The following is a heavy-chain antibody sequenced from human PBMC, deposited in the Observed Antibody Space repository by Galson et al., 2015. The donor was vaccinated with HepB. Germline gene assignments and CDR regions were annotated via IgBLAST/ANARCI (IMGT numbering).Heavy chain of an antibody. CDR1: GFTFSSYG. Sequence: SLRLSCAASGFTFSSYGMHWVRQAPGKGLEWVAVISYDGSNKYYADSVKGRFTISRDNSKNTLYLQMNSLRAEDTAVYYCAKDGYDSSGYLVYFGFDYWGQGTLVTVSS. CDR2: ISYDGSNK. CDR3: AKDGYDSSGYLVYFGFDY. D-gene: IGHD3-22*01. J-gene: IGHJ4*02. V-gene: IGHV3-30*18.